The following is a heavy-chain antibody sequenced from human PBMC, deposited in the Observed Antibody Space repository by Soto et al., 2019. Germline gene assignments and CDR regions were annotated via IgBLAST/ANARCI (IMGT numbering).Heavy chain of an antibody. CDR1: GGSINRGANY. CDR3: ARWDGSGTFAVDY. Sequence: QVQLQESGPGLVKPSQTLSLTCTVSGGSINRGANYWSWIRQHPGKGLEWIGYIFYSGSTHYNPSLSRRVXXPXDXXKNQVSLKLSAVTAAGTAVYDCARWDGSGTFAVDYWGQGTLVTVSS. J-gene: IGHJ4*02. V-gene: IGHV4-31*03. CDR2: IFYSGST. D-gene: IGHD3-10*01.